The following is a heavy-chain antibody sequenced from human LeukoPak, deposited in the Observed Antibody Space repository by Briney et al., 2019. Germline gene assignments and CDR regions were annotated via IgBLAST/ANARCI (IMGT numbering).Heavy chain of an antibody. CDR1: GYTLTELS. J-gene: IGHJ3*02. Sequence: ASVKVSCKVSGYTLTELSMHWVRQAPGKGLEWMGGFDPEDGETIYAQEFQGRVTMTEDTSADTAYMELSSLRSEDTAVYYYATPVVSDAFDIWGQGTMVTVSS. V-gene: IGHV1-24*01. CDR3: ATPVVSDAFDI. D-gene: IGHD4-23*01. CDR2: FDPEDGET.